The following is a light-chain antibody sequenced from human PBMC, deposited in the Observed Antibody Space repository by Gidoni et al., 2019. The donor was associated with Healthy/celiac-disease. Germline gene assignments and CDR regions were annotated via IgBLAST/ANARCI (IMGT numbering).Light chain of an antibody. CDR1: QSVSSY. J-gene: IGKJ2*01. Sequence: EIVLTQSPATLSLSTGDSATLPCRASQSVSSYLAWYQQKPGQAPRLLIYDASNRATGIPARFSGSGSGTDFTLTISSLEPEDFAVYYCQQRSNWPPYTFGQGTKLEIK. CDR3: QQRSNWPPYT. V-gene: IGKV3-11*01. CDR2: DAS.